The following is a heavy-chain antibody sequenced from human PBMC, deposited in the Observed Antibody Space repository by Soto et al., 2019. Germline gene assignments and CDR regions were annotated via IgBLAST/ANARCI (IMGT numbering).Heavy chain of an antibody. CDR3: AKELHTSSGWSQVIY. CDR1: GCTFSSYA. J-gene: IGHJ4*02. Sequence: GGSLRLSWAASGCTFSSYAMSWVRQAQGKGLEWVSAISGSGGSTYYADSVKGRFTISRDNSKNTLYLQMNSLRAEDTAVYYCAKELHTSSGWSQVIYWGQGTLVTVSS. D-gene: IGHD6-19*01. V-gene: IGHV3-23*01. CDR2: ISGSGGST.